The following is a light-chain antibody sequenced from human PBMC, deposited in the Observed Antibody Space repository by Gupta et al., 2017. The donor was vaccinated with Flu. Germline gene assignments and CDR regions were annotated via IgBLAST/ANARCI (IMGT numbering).Light chain of an antibody. V-gene: IGKV1-39*01. CDR1: QSISRS. Sequence: DIQMTQSPSSLSASVGDRVNIPCRASQSISRSLNWYQQKPGKAPKLLISDASNWKYGVPSRFSGSGSRTDFTFTISSRQPEDFATYYCQQRDSSPLHVGQGTKVDIK. J-gene: IGKJ2*01. CDR2: DAS. CDR3: QQRDSSPLH.